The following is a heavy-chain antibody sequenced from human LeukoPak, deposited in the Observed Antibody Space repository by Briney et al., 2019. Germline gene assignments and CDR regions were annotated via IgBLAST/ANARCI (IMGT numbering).Heavy chain of an antibody. CDR3: AKVKVVGYSTFDY. CDR2: LTRNDETT. D-gene: IGHD3-22*01. J-gene: IGHJ4*02. CDR1: GFTFSNSA. Sequence: AGGSLRLSCAASGFTFSNSAMSWVRQAPGKGLEWVSGLTRNDETTSYADSVKGRFTISRDNSRDTLYLQMNSLTAEDTAVYYCAKVKVVGYSTFDYWGQGTLVTVSP. V-gene: IGHV3-23*01.